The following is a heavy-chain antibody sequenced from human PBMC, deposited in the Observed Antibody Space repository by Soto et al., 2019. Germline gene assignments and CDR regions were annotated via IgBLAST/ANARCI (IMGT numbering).Heavy chain of an antibody. V-gene: IGHV4-39*01. D-gene: IGHD1-26*01. CDR2: IYYSGST. Sequence: TSETLSLTCTVSGGSISSSSYYWGWIRQPPGKGLEWIGSIYYSGSTYYNPSLKSRVTISVDTSKNQFSLKLSSVTAADTAVYYCARHGSSEEWELLPWYFDYWGQGTLVTVSS. CDR3: ARHGSSEEWELLPWYFDY. J-gene: IGHJ4*02. CDR1: GGSISSSSYY.